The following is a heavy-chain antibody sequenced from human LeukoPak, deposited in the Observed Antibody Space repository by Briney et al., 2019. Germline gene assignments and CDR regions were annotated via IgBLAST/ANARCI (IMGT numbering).Heavy chain of an antibody. CDR1: GYSISSGYY. J-gene: IGHJ2*01. CDR3: AGDKVDYFWGPYRG. Sequence: PSETLSLTCAVSGYSISSGYYWGWVRQAPGKGLEWIGSIYHTGSTDYNPSLKSRLTISVDMSKNQFSLNLRSVTAADTAVYYWAGDKVDYFWGPYRGWGR. CDR2: IYHTGST. D-gene: IGHD3-16*02. V-gene: IGHV4-38-2*01.